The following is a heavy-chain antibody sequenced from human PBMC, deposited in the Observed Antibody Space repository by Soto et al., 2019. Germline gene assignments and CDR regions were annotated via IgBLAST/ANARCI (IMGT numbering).Heavy chain of an antibody. CDR3: AKGPRVNTFGGVIAPFGD. J-gene: IGHJ4*02. Sequence: PGGSLRLSCAASGFTFSSYAMSWVRQAPGKGLEWVSAISGSGGSTYYADSVKGRFTISRDNSKNTLYLQMNSLRAEDTAVYYCAKGPRVNTFGGVIAPFGDWGQGTLVTVSS. CDR1: GFTFSSYA. D-gene: IGHD3-16*02. CDR2: ISGSGGST. V-gene: IGHV3-23*01.